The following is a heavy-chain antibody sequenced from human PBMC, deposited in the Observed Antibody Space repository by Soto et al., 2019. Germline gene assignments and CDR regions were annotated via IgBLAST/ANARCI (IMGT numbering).Heavy chain of an antibody. CDR3: ARDRNFWSRVPYYYGMDV. Sequence: NPVGSLRLSCAASGFTFSSYSMNWVRQAPGKGLEWVSSISSSSSYIYYADSVKGRFTISRDNAKNSLYLQMNSLRAEDTAVYYCARDRNFWSRVPYYYGMDVWGQGTTVTVSS. CDR1: GFTFSSYS. D-gene: IGHD3-3*01. J-gene: IGHJ6*02. CDR2: ISSSSSYI. V-gene: IGHV3-21*01.